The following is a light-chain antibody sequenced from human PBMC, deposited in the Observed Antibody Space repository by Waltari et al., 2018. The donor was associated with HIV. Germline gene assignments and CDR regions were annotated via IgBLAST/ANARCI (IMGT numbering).Light chain of an antibody. V-gene: IGLV1-44*01. CDR2: SNN. Sequence: QSVLTQPPSASGTPGQTVIISCSGSSSNIGSNSVNWYQHLPGTAPKLLIYSNNRRPSGVPDQFSGSKSGTSASLAISGLQSEDEADYYCAAWDDSLNGPGYVFGAGTRVTVL. J-gene: IGLJ1*01. CDR1: SSNIGSNS. CDR3: AAWDDSLNGPGYV.